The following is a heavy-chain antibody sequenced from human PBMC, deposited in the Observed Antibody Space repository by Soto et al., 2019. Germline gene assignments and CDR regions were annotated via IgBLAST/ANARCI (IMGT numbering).Heavy chain of an antibody. CDR1: GFTFSSSW. J-gene: IGHJ4*02. CDR2: IATKTVGGST. Sequence: EVQLVESGGGLVESGGSLRLSCAASGFTFSSSWMGWVRQAPGKGLEYVGRIATKTVGGSTDYTAPVKGRFTVSRDDSKNALYLQLQSLKTEDTAVYFCITSRGGHWGQGALVTVSS. D-gene: IGHD2-2*01. CDR3: ITSRGGH. V-gene: IGHV3-15*04.